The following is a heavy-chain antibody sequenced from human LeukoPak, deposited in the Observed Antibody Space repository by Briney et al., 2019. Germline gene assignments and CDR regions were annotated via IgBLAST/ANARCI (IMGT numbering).Heavy chain of an antibody. CDR2: MYYGGNT. CDR3: ARGGMGSSSWSPYYSPGYSWFDS. Sequence: PSETLSLTCTVSGGSITDHYWTWIRQSPGKGLEWIGFMYYGGNTNHNPSLRSWVTISIDTSKNQFSLKLTSVTAADTAMYYCARGGMGSSSWSPYYSPGYSWFDSWGQGTLVTVSS. CDR1: GGSITDHY. V-gene: IGHV4-59*11. D-gene: IGHD6-13*01. J-gene: IGHJ5*01.